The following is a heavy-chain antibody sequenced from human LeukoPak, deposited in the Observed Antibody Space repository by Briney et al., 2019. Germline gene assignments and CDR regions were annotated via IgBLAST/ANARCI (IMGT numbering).Heavy chain of an antibody. J-gene: IGHJ4*02. CDR2: IIPIFGTA. V-gene: IGHV1-69*05. CDR3: ARVFLGYYYDSSGLYYFDY. CDR1: GGTFSSYA. Sequence: ASVKVSCKASGGTFSSYAISWVRQAPGQGLEWMGRIIPIFGTANYAQKFQGRVTIPTDESTSTAYMELSSLRSEDTAVYYCARVFLGYYYDSSGLYYFDYWGQGTLVTVSS. D-gene: IGHD3-22*01.